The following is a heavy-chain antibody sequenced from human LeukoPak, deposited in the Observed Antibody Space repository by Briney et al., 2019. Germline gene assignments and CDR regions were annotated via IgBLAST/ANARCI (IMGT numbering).Heavy chain of an antibody. V-gene: IGHV1-24*01. Sequence: GASVKVSCKIFGNNLREVSMNWVRQGPGKGFEWMGGFDPEEGRTLYAQKFQGRVTTTEDTSSDTAYMELSSLTSEDTAVYYCTLRGGMICVNGVCPEYFNHWGQGTLVSVPS. D-gene: IGHD2-8*01. CDR1: GNNLREVS. CDR2: FDPEEGRT. CDR3: TLRGGMICVNGVCPEYFNH. J-gene: IGHJ1*01.